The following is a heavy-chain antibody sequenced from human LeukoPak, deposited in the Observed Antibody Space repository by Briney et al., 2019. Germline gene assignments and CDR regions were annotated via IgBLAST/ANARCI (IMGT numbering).Heavy chain of an antibody. D-gene: IGHD3-3*01. V-gene: IGHV1-18*01. Sequence: ASVKVSCKASGYTFTSYGISWVRQAPGQGLEWMGWISAYNGNTNYAQKLQGRVTMTTDTSTSTAYMELRSLRSDDTAVYYCARSVAGDSYTISNWFDPWGQGTLVTVSS. CDR3: ARSVAGDSYTISNWFDP. CDR2: ISAYNGNT. J-gene: IGHJ5*02. CDR1: GYTFTSYG.